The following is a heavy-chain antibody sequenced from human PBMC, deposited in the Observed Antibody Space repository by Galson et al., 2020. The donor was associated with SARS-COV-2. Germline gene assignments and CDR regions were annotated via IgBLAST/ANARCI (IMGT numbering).Heavy chain of an antibody. J-gene: IGHJ4*02. CDR2: ISSSSSTI. D-gene: IGHD6-19*01. V-gene: IGHV3-48*01. CDR1: GFTFSSYS. CDR3: AREGGVWYTKNDY. Sequence: GGSLRLSCAASGFTFSSYSMNWVRQAPGKGLEWVSYISSSSSTIYYADSVKGRFTISRDNAKNSLYLQMNSLRAEDTAVYYCAREGGVWYTKNDYWGQGTLVTVSS.